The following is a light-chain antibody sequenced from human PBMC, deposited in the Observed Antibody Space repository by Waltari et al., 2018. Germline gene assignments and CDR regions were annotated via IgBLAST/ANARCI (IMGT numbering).Light chain of an antibody. CDR1: IVGSES. V-gene: IGLV3-21*04. CDR2: YDN. Sequence: SFVLTQPPSVSVAPGGTAKITCGGSIVGSESVHWYQQKPGQAPVLVIYYDNDRPAGIPERFSGFTSGNTATLTISSVEAGDEADYYCQVWDTSIDVGVFGTGTKVTVL. J-gene: IGLJ1*01. CDR3: QVWDTSIDVGV.